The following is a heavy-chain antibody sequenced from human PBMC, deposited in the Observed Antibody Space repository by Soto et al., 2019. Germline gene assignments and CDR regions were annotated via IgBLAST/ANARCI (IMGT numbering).Heavy chain of an antibody. CDR3: AAENCIAAAGNMAAGMDV. CDR2: INPSGGST. J-gene: IGHJ6*02. Sequence: GESVMVSCKESGYTFTSYYMHWVRQAPGQGLEWMGIINPSGGSTSYAQKFQGRVTMPRDTSTSTVYMELSSLRSEDTAVYYCAAENCIAAAGNMAAGMDVWGQGTTVTVSS. D-gene: IGHD6-13*01. CDR1: GYTFTSYY. V-gene: IGHV1-46*01.